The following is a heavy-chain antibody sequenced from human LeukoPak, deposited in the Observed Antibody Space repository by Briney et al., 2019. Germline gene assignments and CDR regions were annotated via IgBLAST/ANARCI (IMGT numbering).Heavy chain of an antibody. CDR1: GFSFSSYS. D-gene: IGHD3-9*01. V-gene: IGHV3-21*01. J-gene: IGHJ4*02. CDR2: ISSSSSYI. Sequence: GGSLRLSCAASGFSFSSYSMNWVRQAPGKGLEWVSSISSSSSYIYYADSVKGRFTISRDNAKNSLYLQMNSLRAEDTAVYYCARANYDILTGYDKYYFDYWGQGTLVTVSS. CDR3: ARANYDILTGYDKYYFDY.